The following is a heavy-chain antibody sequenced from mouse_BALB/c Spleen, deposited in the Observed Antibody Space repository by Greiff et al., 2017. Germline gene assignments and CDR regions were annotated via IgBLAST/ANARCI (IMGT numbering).Heavy chain of an antibody. CDR3: ARSHYYGSSYVAY. CDR1: GFTFSSFG. J-gene: IGHJ3*01. D-gene: IGHD1-1*01. CDR2: ISSGSSTI. Sequence: EVQGVESGGGLVQPGGSRKLSCAASGFTFSSFGMHWVRQAPEKGLEWVAYISSGSSTIYYADTVKGRFTISRDNPKNTLFLQMTSLRSEDTAMYYCARSHYYGSSYVAYWGQGTLVTVSA. V-gene: IGHV5-17*02.